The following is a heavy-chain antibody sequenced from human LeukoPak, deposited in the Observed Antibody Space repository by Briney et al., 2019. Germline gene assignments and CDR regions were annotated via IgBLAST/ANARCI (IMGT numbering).Heavy chain of an antibody. J-gene: IGHJ4*02. D-gene: IGHD1-14*01. CDR1: GGTFSSYA. CDR3: ARSRGNPGYFEY. CDR2: ISAYNGNT. V-gene: IGHV1-18*01. Sequence: ASVKVSCTASGGTFSSYAISWVRQAPGQGLEWMGWISAYNGNTNYAQKLQGRVTMTTDTSTSTAYMEVRSLRSDDTAVYYCARSRGNPGYFEYWGQGTQVTVSS.